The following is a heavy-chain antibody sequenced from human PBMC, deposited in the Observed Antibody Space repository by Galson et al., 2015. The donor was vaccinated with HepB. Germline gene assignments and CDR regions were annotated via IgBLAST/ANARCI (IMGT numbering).Heavy chain of an antibody. Sequence: SVKVSCKASGYIFSGYYIHWVRQAPGQGLEWMGRINPNSGGTNYVQKFQGRVTMTRDTSIRTAYMELTRLRSDDTAVYYCARAPRTMVSYGMDVWGQGTTVTVSS. CDR3: ARAPRTMVSYGMDV. J-gene: IGHJ6*02. D-gene: IGHD3-10*01. CDR2: INPNSGGT. V-gene: IGHV1-2*06. CDR1: GYIFSGYY.